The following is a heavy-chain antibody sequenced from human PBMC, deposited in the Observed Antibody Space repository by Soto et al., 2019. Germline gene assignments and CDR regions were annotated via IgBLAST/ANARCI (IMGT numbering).Heavy chain of an antibody. CDR3: AKPNLFCSSTSCYDY. Sequence: LRLSCAASGFTVSSYGMSWVRQAPGKGLEWVSAVSGSGGSTYYADSVKGRFTISRDNSKNTLYLQMNSLRAEDTAVYYCAKPNLFCSSTSCYDYWGQGTLVTVSS. D-gene: IGHD2-2*01. V-gene: IGHV3-23*01. J-gene: IGHJ4*02. CDR1: GFTVSSYG. CDR2: VSGSGGST.